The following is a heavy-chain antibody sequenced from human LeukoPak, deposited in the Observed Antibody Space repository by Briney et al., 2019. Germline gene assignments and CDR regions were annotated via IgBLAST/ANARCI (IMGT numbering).Heavy chain of an antibody. CDR1: GFTVSSNY. Sequence: GGSLRLSCAASGFTVSSNYMSWVRQAPGKGLEWVSIIYSGGSTYYADSVKGRFTISRDISQNTVYLQMNSLRAEDTAVYYCARDLGYSAYATVRGNDVEIWGQGTMVTVSS. V-gene: IGHV3-66*01. D-gene: IGHD5-12*01. CDR2: IYSGGST. J-gene: IGHJ3*02. CDR3: ARDLGYSAYATVRGNDVEI.